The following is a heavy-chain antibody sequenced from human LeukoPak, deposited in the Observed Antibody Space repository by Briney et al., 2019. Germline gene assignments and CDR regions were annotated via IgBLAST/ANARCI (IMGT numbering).Heavy chain of an antibody. V-gene: IGHV3-21*01. CDR3: AHGGDWVAFDI. D-gene: IGHD2-21*02. CDR2: ISSSSSYI. Sequence: TTGGSLRLSCAASGFTFSSYSMNWVRQAPGKGLEWVSSISSSSSYIYYADSVKGRFTISRDNAKNSLYLQMNSLRAKDTAVYYCAHGGDWVAFDIWGQGTMVTVSS. CDR1: GFTFSSYS. J-gene: IGHJ3*02.